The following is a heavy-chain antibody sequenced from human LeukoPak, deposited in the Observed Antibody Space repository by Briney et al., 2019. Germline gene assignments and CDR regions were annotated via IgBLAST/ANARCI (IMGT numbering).Heavy chain of an antibody. V-gene: IGHV3-23*01. CDR3: AKGSGSGWYGWFAP. J-gene: IGHJ5*02. Sequence: GALRLSCTASGFTFSSYAMSWVRQAPGKGLEWVSSIDASGGSTYYADSVKGRFTISRDNSKNTFYLQMNSLRADDTAVYYCAKGSGSGWYGWFAPWGQGTLVTVSS. D-gene: IGHD6-19*01. CDR2: IDASGGST. CDR1: GFTFSSYA.